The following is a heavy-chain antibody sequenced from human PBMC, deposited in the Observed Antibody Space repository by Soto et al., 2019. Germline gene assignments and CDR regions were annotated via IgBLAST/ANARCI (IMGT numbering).Heavy chain of an antibody. V-gene: IGHV3-7*01. CDR1: GFTFNFYC. CDR3: AGIFMWRSGSDNDPLEAYDI. D-gene: IGHD3-10*01. J-gene: IGHJ3*02. CDR2: INQDGNEK. Sequence: DVQLVESGGDLVQPGGSLRLSCAASGFTFNFYCMTWVRQAPGKGLEWVASINQDGNEKYYVDSVKGRFTISRDNTKIALDLQMNSLRAEDKAVYYCAGIFMWRSGSDNDPLEAYDIWGQGTMVTVSS.